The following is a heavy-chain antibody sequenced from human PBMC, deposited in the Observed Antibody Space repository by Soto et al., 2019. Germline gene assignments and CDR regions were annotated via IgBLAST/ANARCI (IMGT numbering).Heavy chain of an antibody. CDR2: ISSSGITI. D-gene: IGHD3-3*01. CDR1: GFNFRSYD. CDR3: ARAPYDVWSGPYYYGMDV. Sequence: GGSLRLSCAAAGFNFRSYDMNWFRQARWRWLEWASYISSSGITIYYADSVKGRFTISRENPKNSLYLQMNSLRAEHTAVYYCARAPYDVWSGPYYYGMDVRGQGTTVTVSS. J-gene: IGHJ6*02. V-gene: IGHV3-48*03.